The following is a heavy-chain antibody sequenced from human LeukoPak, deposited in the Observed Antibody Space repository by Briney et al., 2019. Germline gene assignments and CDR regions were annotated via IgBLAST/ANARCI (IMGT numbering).Heavy chain of an antibody. CDR1: GFTFSSYG. CDR2: IRYDGSNK. J-gene: IGHJ4*02. Sequence: GGSLRLSCAASGFTFSSYGMHWVRQAPGKGLEWVSFIRYDGSNKYYADSVKGRFTISRDNSKNTLYLQMNSLRAEDTAVYYCAKCIVGATAPFDYWGQGTLVTVSS. CDR3: AKCIVGATAPFDY. D-gene: IGHD1-26*01. V-gene: IGHV3-30*02.